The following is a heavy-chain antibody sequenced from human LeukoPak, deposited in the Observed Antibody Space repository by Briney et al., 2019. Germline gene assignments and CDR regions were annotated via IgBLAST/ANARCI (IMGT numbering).Heavy chain of an antibody. V-gene: IGHV4-59*08. D-gene: IGHD4-11*01. Sequence: SETLSLTCTVSGGSISSYYWSWIRQPPGKGLEWIGYIYYSGSTNYNPSLKSRVTISVDTSKNQFSLKLSSVTAADTAVYYCARQRGNSNYDVFDYWGQGTLVTVSS. J-gene: IGHJ4*02. CDR3: ARQRGNSNYDVFDY. CDR1: GGSISSYY. CDR2: IYYSGST.